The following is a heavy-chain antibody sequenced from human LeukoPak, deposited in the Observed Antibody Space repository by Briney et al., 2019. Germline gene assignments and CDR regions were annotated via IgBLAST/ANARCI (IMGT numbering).Heavy chain of an antibody. CDR1: GGSISSYY. V-gene: IGHV4-4*07. J-gene: IGHJ6*02. CDR3: ARDSEVGYSGYYFYGTDV. D-gene: IGHD5-12*01. Sequence: SETLSLTCTVSGGSISSYYWSWIRQPAGKGLEWIGRIYISGSTNYNPSLKSRVTMSVDTSKNQFSLKLSSVTAADTAVYYCARDSEVGYSGYYFYGTDVWGQGTTVTVSS. CDR2: IYISGST.